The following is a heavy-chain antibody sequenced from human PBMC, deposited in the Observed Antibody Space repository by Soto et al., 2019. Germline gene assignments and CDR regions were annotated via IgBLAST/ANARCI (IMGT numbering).Heavy chain of an antibody. V-gene: IGHV4-31*03. Sequence: QVQLQESGPGLVKPSQTLSLTCTVSGGSISSGSYYWSWIRQLPGKGLEWIGYIYYSGSTYYNPCLKRRVTISVDTSENQFSLKLSSVTAADTAVYYCATRTDYYYGSGSLGGMDVWGQGTTVTVSS. CDR3: ATRTDYYYGSGSLGGMDV. D-gene: IGHD3-10*01. J-gene: IGHJ6*02. CDR1: GGSISSGSYY. CDR2: IYYSGST.